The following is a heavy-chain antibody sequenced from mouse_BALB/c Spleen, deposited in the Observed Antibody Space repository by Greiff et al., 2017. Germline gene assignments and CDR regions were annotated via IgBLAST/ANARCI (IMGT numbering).Heavy chain of an antibody. J-gene: IGHJ4*01. CDR3: ARDPPLTTATPYAMDY. CDR2: IWGDGST. CDR1: GFSLTGYG. Sequence: QVQLKESGPGLVAPSQSLSITCTVSGFSLTGYGVNWVRQPPGKGLEWLGMIWGDGSTDYNSALKSRLSISKDNSKSQVFLKMNSLQTDDTARYYCARDPPLTTATPYAMDYWGQGTSVTVSS. V-gene: IGHV2-6-7*01. D-gene: IGHD1-2*01.